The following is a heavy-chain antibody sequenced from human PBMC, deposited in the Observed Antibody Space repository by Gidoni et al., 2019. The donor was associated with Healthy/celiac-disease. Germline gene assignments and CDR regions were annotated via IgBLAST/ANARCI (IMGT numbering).Heavy chain of an antibody. J-gene: IGHJ6*02. V-gene: IGHV3-21*01. CDR3: AGAYDFWSGYSPMDV. CDR2: ISSSSSYI. Sequence: EVQLVESGGGLVKPGGSLRLSCAASGFPFSSYSMNWVRQAPGKGLEWVSSISSSSSYIYYADSVKGRFTISRDNAKNSLYLQMNSLRAEDTAVYYCAGAYDFWSGYSPMDVWGQGTTVTVSS. D-gene: IGHD3-3*01. CDR1: GFPFSSYS.